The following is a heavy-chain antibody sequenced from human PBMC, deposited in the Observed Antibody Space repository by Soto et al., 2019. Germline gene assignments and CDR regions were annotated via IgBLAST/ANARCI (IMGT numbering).Heavy chain of an antibody. V-gene: IGHV3-33*01. CDR3: ARETSWIGSYYGMDV. CDR2: IWYDGSNK. Sequence: PGGSLRLSCAASGFTFSSYGMHWVRQAPGKGLEWVAVIWYDGSNKYYADSVKGRFTISRDNSKNTLYLQMNSLRAEDTAVYYCARETSWIGSYYGMDVWGQGTTVTASS. D-gene: IGHD2-2*03. CDR1: GFTFSSYG. J-gene: IGHJ6*02.